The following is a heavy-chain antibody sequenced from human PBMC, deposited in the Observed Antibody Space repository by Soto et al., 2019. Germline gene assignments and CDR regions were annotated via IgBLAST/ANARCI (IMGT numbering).Heavy chain of an antibody. D-gene: IGHD6-13*01. Sequence: GESLKISCRVSGYTFTSYWIGWVRQMPGKGLEWTGIIYPGDSDTRYSPSFQGQVTISVDKSISTAYVQWSSLKASDSAMYYCARIWEMATVAACDYWGQGTLVTVSS. V-gene: IGHV5-51*01. CDR2: IYPGDSDT. J-gene: IGHJ4*02. CDR1: GYTFTSYW. CDR3: ARIWEMATVAACDY.